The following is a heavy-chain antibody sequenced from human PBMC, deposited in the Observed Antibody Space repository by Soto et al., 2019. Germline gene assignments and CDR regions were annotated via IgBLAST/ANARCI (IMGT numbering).Heavy chain of an antibody. CDR3: ARATRYFGTFDS. CDR2: LYTGGST. D-gene: IGHD2-2*01. CDR1: GFSVTSNY. J-gene: IGHJ4*02. V-gene: IGHV3-53*01. Sequence: EVQLVESGGGLIQPGGSLRLSCVASGFSVTSNYMTWVRQAPGKGLEWVSILYTGGSTYYSDSVKGRSTIARDTPKNTVFLQLNSLRAEDTAIYYCARATRYFGTFDSWGKGTLVSVAS.